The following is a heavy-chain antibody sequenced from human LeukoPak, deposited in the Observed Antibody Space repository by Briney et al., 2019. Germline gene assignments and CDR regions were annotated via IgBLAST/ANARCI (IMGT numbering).Heavy chain of an antibody. J-gene: IGHJ3*02. Sequence: PGGSLRLSCTASGFIFSSYWMHWVRQAPGKGLVWLSRINSDGNITTYADSVRGRFTISRDNAKNTLYLQMSSLRVGDTAVYFCARRGLVPAFDIWGQRTVVSVTS. CDR2: INSDGNIT. CDR1: GFIFSSYW. V-gene: IGHV3-74*01. D-gene: IGHD3-10*02. CDR3: ARRGLVPAFDI.